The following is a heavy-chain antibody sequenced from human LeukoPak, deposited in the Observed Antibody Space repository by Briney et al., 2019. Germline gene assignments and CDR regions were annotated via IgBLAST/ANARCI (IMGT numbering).Heavy chain of an antibody. Sequence: GGSLRLSCATSGFTFSNAWMSWVRQAPGKGLEWVGLIKSKTDGGTTDYAAPVKGRFTISRDDSKNTLYLQMNSLRAEDTAVYYCAREGSIVGATLYFDYWGQGTLVTVSS. CDR2: IKSKTDGGTT. J-gene: IGHJ4*02. CDR3: AREGSIVGATLYFDY. D-gene: IGHD1-26*01. CDR1: GFTFSNAW. V-gene: IGHV3-15*01.